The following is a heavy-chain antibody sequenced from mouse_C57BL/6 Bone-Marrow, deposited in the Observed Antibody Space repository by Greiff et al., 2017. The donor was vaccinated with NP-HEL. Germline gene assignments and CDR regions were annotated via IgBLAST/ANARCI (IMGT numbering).Heavy chain of an antibody. Sequence: EVKVVESGPGLAKPSQTLSLTCSVTGYSITSDYWNWIRKIPGNKLEYMGYISYSGSTYYNPSLKSRISITRDTSTNQYYLQLSSVTTEDTTAYYYARSPLWLRRSYYAMDYWGRGNSVTVSA. CDR1: GYSITSDY. V-gene: IGHV3-8*01. D-gene: IGHD2-2*01. CDR2: ISYSGST. CDR3: ARSPLWLRRSYYAMDY. J-gene: IGHJ4*01.